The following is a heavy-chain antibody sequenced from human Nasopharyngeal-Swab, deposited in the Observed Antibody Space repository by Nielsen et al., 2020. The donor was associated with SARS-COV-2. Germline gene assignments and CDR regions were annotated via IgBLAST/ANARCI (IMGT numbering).Heavy chain of an antibody. CDR2: LYTDGITA. CDR1: GFTFSSYW. J-gene: IGHJ4*02. D-gene: IGHD2-21*02. V-gene: IGHV3-74*01. Sequence: GESLKISCAASGFTFSSYWIHWVRQAPGKGLVWVSRLYTDGITANYADSVKGRFTISRDNANNTVHLQMNSLRAEDTAVYYCTRGCGGDCHGIDYWGRGTLVTVSS. CDR3: TRGCGGDCHGIDY.